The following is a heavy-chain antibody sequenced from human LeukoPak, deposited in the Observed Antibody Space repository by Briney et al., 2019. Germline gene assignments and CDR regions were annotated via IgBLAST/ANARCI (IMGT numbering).Heavy chain of an antibody. Sequence: TLSLTCAVYGGSFSGYYWSWIRQPPGKGLEWVGFIRSKAYGGTTEYAASVKGRFTISRDDSKSIAYLQMNSLKTEDTAVYYCTRDWFSFDYWGQGTLVTVSS. CDR1: GGSFSGYY. J-gene: IGHJ4*02. CDR2: IRSKAYGGTT. CDR3: TRDWFSFDY. V-gene: IGHV3-49*03. D-gene: IGHD3-10*01.